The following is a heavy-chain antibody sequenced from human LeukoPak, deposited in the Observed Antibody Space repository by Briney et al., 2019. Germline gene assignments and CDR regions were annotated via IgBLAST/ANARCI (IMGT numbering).Heavy chain of an antibody. CDR1: GFNFSSYA. Sequence: GGSLRLSCAASGFNFSSYAMSWVRQAPGKGLEWVSAISGSGGSTYYADSVKGRFTISRDNSKNTLYLQMNSLRAEDTAVYYCAKRSPSTNSGYSFDYWGQGTLVTVSS. CDR2: ISGSGGST. J-gene: IGHJ4*02. CDR3: AKRSPSTNSGYSFDY. V-gene: IGHV3-23*01. D-gene: IGHD3-22*01.